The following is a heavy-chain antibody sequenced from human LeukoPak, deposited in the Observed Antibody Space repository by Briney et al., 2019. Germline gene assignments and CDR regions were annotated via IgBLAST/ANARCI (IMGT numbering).Heavy chain of an antibody. Sequence: GGSLRLSCAASGFTFSSYAMSWVRQAPGKGLEWVSAISGSGGSTYYADSVKGRFTISRDNAKNSLYLQMNSLRAEDTAVYYCARDPIEYSSSSTFDYWGQGTLVTVSS. CDR1: GFTFSSYA. J-gene: IGHJ4*02. CDR2: ISGSGGST. D-gene: IGHD6-6*01. V-gene: IGHV3-23*01. CDR3: ARDPIEYSSSSTFDY.